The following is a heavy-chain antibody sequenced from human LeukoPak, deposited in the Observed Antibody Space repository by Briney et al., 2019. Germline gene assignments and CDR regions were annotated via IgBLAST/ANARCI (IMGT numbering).Heavy chain of an antibody. V-gene: IGHV4-31*03. CDR3: ARGVGRYYYDSSGLDY. J-gene: IGHJ4*02. Sequence: SQTLSLTCTVSGGSISSGGYYWSWIRQHPGKGLEWIGYIYYSGSTYYNPSLKSRVTISVDTSKNQFSLKLSSVTAADTAVYYCARGVGRYYYDSSGLDYWGQGTLVTVSS. CDR2: IYYSGST. CDR1: GGSISSGGYY. D-gene: IGHD3-22*01.